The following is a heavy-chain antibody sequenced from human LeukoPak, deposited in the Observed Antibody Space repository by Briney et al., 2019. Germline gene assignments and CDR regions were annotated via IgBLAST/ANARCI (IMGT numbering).Heavy chain of an antibody. Sequence: GGSLRLSCAASGFTFTTYWMHWVRRAPGQGLVWVSHINSDGSITSYADSVKGRFTISRDNAKNTLYLQMNSLRAEDTAVYYCARDAVDTANAVWGQGPTVTVSS. V-gene: IGHV3-74*01. CDR3: ARDAVDTANAV. CDR2: INSDGSIT. D-gene: IGHD5-18*01. CDR1: GFTFTTYW. J-gene: IGHJ6*02.